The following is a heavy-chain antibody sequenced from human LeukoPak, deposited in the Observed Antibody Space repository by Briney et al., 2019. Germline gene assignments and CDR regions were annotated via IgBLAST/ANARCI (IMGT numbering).Heavy chain of an antibody. V-gene: IGHV3-73*01. CDR3: TRPASGESQYSGEKWYFDY. Sequence: PGGSLRLSCAASGFTFSGSAMHWVRQASGKGLEWVGRIRSKANSYATAYAASVKGRFTISRDDSKNTAYLQMNSLKTEDTAVYYCTRPASGESQYSGEKWYFDYWGQGTLVTVSS. J-gene: IGHJ4*02. CDR2: IRSKANSYAT. CDR1: GFTFSGSA. D-gene: IGHD1-26*01.